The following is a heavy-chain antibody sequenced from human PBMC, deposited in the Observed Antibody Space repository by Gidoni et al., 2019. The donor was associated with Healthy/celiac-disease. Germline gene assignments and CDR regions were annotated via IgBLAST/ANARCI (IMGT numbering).Heavy chain of an antibody. V-gene: IGHV3-9*01. CDR2: ISWNSGSI. J-gene: IGHJ6*02. Sequence: EVQLVESGGGLVQPGRSLRLSCASSVFTFVYYAMHWVRQALGKGLEWVSGISWNSGSIGYADSVKGRFTISRDNAKNSLYLQMNSLRAEDTALYYCAKDGAGTLDYYYYGMDVWGQGTTVTVSS. CDR3: AKDGAGTLDYYYYGMDV. D-gene: IGHD3-16*01. CDR1: VFTFVYYA.